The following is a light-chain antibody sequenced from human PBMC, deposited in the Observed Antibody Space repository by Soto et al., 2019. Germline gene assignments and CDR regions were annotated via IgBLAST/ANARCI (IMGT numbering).Light chain of an antibody. CDR1: SNDVGGYNY. Sequence: QSVLTQPASLSGSPGQSITISCTGTSNDVGGYNYVSWYQHHPGKAPKLIIYDVTNRPSGVSNPFSGSKSGNTASLTISGLQPEDEADYYCSSYTTSNTRQIVFGTGTKVTV. CDR3: SSYTTSNTRQIV. V-gene: IGLV2-14*03. CDR2: DVT. J-gene: IGLJ1*01.